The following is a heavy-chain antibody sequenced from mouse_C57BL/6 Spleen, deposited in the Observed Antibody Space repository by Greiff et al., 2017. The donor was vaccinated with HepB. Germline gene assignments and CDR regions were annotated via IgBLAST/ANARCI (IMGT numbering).Heavy chain of an antibody. V-gene: IGHV1-54*01. J-gene: IGHJ2*01. Sequence: QVQLQQSGAELVRPGTSVKVSCKASGYAFTNYLIEWVKQRPGQGLEWIGVINPGSGGTNYNEKFKGKATLTADKSSSTAYMQLSSLTSEDSAVYFCARDHYFDYWGQGTTLTVSS. CDR3: ARDHYFDY. CDR2: INPGSGGT. CDR1: GYAFTNYL.